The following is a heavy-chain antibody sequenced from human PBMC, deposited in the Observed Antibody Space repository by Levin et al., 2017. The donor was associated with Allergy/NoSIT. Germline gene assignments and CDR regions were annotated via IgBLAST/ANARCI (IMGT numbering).Heavy chain of an antibody. D-gene: IGHD5-12*01. Sequence: GGSLRLSCAASGFTVSSNYMSWVRQAPGKGLEWVSVIYSGGSTYYADSVKGRFTISRDNSKNTLYLQMNSLRAEDTAVYYCAAGWLRLAGLTWGQGTLVTVSS. CDR3: AAGWLRLAGLT. J-gene: IGHJ4*02. CDR1: GFTVSSNY. V-gene: IGHV3-53*01. CDR2: IYSGGST.